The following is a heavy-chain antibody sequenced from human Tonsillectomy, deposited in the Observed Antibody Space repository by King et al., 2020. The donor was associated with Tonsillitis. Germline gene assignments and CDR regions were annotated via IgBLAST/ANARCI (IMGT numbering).Heavy chain of an antibody. V-gene: IGHV1-18*04. Sequence: QLVQSGAEVKKPGASVKVSCKASGYTFTSYGISWVRQAPGQGLEWMGWSSAYNGNTNYAQKLQGRVTMTTDTSTSTAYMEMRSLSSDDTAVYYCARPLPKVRYFDCSSYYYGMDVWGQGTTVTVSS. D-gene: IGHD3-9*01. CDR2: SSAYNGNT. CDR1: GYTFTSYG. J-gene: IGHJ6*02. CDR3: ARPLPKVRYFDCSSYYYGMDV.